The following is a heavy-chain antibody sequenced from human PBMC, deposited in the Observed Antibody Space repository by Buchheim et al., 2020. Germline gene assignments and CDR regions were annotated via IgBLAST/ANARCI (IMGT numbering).Heavy chain of an antibody. J-gene: IGHJ4*02. V-gene: IGHV3-30*18. CDR1: GFTFSSYG. Sequence: QVQLVESGGGVVQPGRSLRLSCAASGFTFSSYGMHWVRQAPGKGLEWVAVISYDGSNKYYADSVKGRFTISRDNSKNTLYLQMNSLRAENTAVYYGAKNRPVAGVGMDIDYWGREP. CDR2: ISYDGSNK. CDR3: AKNRPVAGVGMDIDY. D-gene: IGHD6-19*01.